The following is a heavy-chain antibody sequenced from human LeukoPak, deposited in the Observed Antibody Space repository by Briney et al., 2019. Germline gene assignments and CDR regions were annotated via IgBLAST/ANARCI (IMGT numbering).Heavy chain of an antibody. D-gene: IGHD2-15*01. CDR3: AKIVVVAATGSGIAFDI. J-gene: IGHJ3*02. Sequence: GGSLRLSCTASGFTFSSYAMNWVRQAPGKGLEWFSFINSNSRTIYYADSVKGRFTISRDNSKNTLYLQMNSLRAEDTAVYYCAKIVVVAATGSGIAFDIWGQGTMVTVSS. V-gene: IGHV3-48*01. CDR1: GFTFSSYA. CDR2: INSNSRTI.